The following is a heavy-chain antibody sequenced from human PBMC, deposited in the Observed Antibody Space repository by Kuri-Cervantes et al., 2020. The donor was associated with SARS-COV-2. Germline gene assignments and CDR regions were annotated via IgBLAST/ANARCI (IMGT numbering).Heavy chain of an antibody. CDR1: GGSVSSFY. Sequence: SETLSLTCNVSGGSVSSFYWSWIRQPPGKGLEWIGHMYFRGSTNYNPSLKSRVTISVDTFKKQFSLKLSSVTAADTAVYYCARVPDPYYDFWSGYSGLRAAGMDVWGQGTTVTVSS. J-gene: IGHJ6*02. D-gene: IGHD3-3*01. V-gene: IGHV4-59*02. CDR2: MYFRGST. CDR3: ARVPDPYYDFWSGYSGLRAAGMDV.